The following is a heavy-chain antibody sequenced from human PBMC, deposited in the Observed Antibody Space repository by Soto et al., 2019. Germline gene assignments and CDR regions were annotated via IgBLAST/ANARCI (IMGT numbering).Heavy chain of an antibody. Sequence: XSVKVSCKASGYPFTGYYMHWVRQAPGQGLEWMGWINPNSGGTNYAQKFQGRVTMTRDTSISTAYMELSRLRSDDTAVYYCASPTKTPYYYYYYGMDVWGQGTTVTVSS. J-gene: IGHJ6*02. CDR1: GYPFTGYY. V-gene: IGHV1-2*02. CDR3: ASPTKTPYYYYYYGMDV. CDR2: INPNSGGT. D-gene: IGHD1-26*01.